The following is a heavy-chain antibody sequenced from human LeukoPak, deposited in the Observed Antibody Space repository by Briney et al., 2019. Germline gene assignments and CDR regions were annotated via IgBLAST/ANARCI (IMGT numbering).Heavy chain of an antibody. CDR1: GYTFTSYD. CDR3: ARAGGPAVTTYYVDY. J-gene: IGHJ4*02. Sequence: ASVKVSCKASGYTFTSYDINWVRQATAQGLEWMGWMNPNSGNTGYAQKFQGRVTITRNTSISTAYMELSSLRSEDTAVYYCARAGGPAVTTYYVDYCGQGTLVTVSS. CDR2: MNPNSGNT. D-gene: IGHD4-17*01. V-gene: IGHV1-8*03.